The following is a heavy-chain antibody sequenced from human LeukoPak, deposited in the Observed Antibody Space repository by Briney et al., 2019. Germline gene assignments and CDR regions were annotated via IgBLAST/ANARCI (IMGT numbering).Heavy chain of an antibody. D-gene: IGHD3-22*01. CDR1: GYTFSSYA. CDR3: ARSRDSSGYYWDYFDY. V-gene: IGHV1-69*13. J-gene: IGHJ4*02. Sequence: SVKVSCKASGYTFSSYATNWVRQAPGQGLEWMGGIIPIFGTANYAQKFQGRVTITADESTSTAYMELSSLRSEDTAVYYCARSRDSSGYYWDYFDYWGQGTLVTVSS. CDR2: IIPIFGTA.